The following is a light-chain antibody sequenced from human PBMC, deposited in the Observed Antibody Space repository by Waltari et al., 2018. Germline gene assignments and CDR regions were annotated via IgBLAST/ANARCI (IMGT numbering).Light chain of an antibody. CDR2: NNN. J-gene: IGLJ3*02. CDR1: SSHTGSNT. CDR3: ATWDDSLNGWV. V-gene: IGLV1-44*01. Sequence: QSVLTQPPSASGTPGQRVTISCSGSSSHTGSNTVNWYQQLPETAPKLLIYNNNQRPSGVPDRFSGSKSGPSASLAISGLQSEDEADYYCATWDDSLNGWVFGGGTKLTVL.